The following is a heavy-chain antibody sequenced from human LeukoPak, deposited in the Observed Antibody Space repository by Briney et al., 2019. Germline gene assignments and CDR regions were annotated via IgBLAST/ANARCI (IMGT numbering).Heavy chain of an antibody. Sequence: ASVKVSCKASGYTFTDYYMHWVRQAPGHGPEWMGWISPNNGGTRYAQRFQGRVTMTRDRSISTAYMELSSLRSDDTAVYYCASQSNLELPPELDYWGQGTLVTVSS. CDR2: ISPNNGGT. CDR3: ASQSNLELPPELDY. CDR1: GYTFTDYY. V-gene: IGHV1-2*02. D-gene: IGHD2-15*01. J-gene: IGHJ4*02.